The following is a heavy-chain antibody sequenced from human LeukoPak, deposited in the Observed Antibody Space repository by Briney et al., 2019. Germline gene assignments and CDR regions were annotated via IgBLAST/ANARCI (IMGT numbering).Heavy chain of an antibody. D-gene: IGHD3-3*01. CDR2: INSDGSST. J-gene: IGHJ6*03. CDR1: GFTFSSYW. V-gene: IGHV3-74*01. Sequence: TGGSLRLSCAASGFTFSSYWMHWVRQAPGKGLVWVSRINSDGSSTSYADSVKGRFTISRDNAKNTLYLQMNSLRAEDTAAYYCARGGSYDFWSGYFTGYYMDVGGKGTTVTVSS. CDR3: ARGGSYDFWSGYFTGYYMDV.